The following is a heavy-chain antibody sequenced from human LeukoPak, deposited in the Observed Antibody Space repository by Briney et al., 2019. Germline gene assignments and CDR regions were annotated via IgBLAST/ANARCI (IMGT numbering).Heavy chain of an antibody. D-gene: IGHD3-10*01. CDR2: ISSSGSTI. Sequence: GGSLRLSCAASGFTFSDYYMSWIRQAPGKGLEWVSYISSSGSTIYYADSVEGRFTISRDNSKNTLYLQMNSLRPEDTAVYYCAKDPYGSGSYFYYWGQGTLVTVSS. J-gene: IGHJ4*02. CDR1: GFTFSDYY. V-gene: IGHV3-11*04. CDR3: AKDPYGSGSYFYY.